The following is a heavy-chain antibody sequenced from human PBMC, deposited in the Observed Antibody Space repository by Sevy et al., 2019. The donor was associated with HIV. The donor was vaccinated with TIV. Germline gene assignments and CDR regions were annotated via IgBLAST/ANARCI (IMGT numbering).Heavy chain of an antibody. V-gene: IGHV3-33*01. CDR3: AREGCSSTSCYTSWFDP. D-gene: IGHD2-2*02. CDR2: IWYDGGNK. J-gene: IGHJ5*02. Sequence: GGSLRLSCAASGFTFSSYGMHWVRQAPGKGLEWVAVIWYDGGNKYYADSVKGRFTISRDKSKNTLYLQMNSLRAEDTAVYYCAREGCSSTSCYTSWFDPWGQGTLVTVSS. CDR1: GFTFSSYG.